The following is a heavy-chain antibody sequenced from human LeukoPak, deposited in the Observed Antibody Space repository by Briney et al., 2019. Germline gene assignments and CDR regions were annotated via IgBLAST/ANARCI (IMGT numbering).Heavy chain of an antibody. D-gene: IGHD3-16*01. CDR2: IIPIFGTA. J-gene: IGHJ6*02. Sequence: ASVKVSCKASGGTFSSYAISWVRQAPGQGLEWMGGIIPIFGTANYAQKFQGRVTITADESTSTAYMELSSLRSEDTAVYYCARGEAPGTVFGGMAVWGQGTAVTVSS. CDR1: GGTFSSYA. CDR3: ARGEAPGTVFGGMAV. V-gene: IGHV1-69*13.